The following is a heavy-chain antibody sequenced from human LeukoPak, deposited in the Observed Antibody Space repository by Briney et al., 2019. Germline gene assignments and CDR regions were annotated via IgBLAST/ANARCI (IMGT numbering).Heavy chain of an antibody. J-gene: IGHJ6*02. CDR2: IYPGGSDT. D-gene: IGHD1-26*01. CDR3: ARSSMSTLGGMDV. CDR1: GYSFTSYW. Sequence: GESLKISCKGSGYSFTSYWIGWVRQMPGKGLEWMGIIYPGGSDTRYSPSFQGQVTISADKSISTAYLQWSSLKASDTAMYYCARSSMSTLGGMDVWGQGTTVTVSS. V-gene: IGHV5-51*01.